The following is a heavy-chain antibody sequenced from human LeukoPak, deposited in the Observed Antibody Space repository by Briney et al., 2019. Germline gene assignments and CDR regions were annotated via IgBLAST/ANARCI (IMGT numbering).Heavy chain of an antibody. Sequence: SVKVSCKASGGTFSSYAISWVRQAPGQGLEWMGGIIPIFGTANYAQKFQGRVTITADESTSTAYMELSSLRSEDTAVYYCSIQKSYKYYFDYWGQGTLVTVSS. D-gene: IGHD1-14*01. V-gene: IGHV1-69*13. CDR1: GGTFSSYA. CDR3: SIQKSYKYYFDY. J-gene: IGHJ4*02. CDR2: IIPIFGTA.